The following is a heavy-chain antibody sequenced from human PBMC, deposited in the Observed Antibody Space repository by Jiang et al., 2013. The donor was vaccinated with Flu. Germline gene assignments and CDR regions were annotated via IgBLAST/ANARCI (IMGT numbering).Heavy chain of an antibody. D-gene: IGHD7-27*01. CDR2: INTDGSTR. J-gene: IGHJ5*01. CDR3: ARMLNWGDNWFDS. V-gene: IGHV3-74*03. Sequence: VGVTRINTDGSTRTYVDSVEGRFTISRDNAKNTLYLQMNSLRAEDTAVYFCARMLNWGDNWFDSWAREPWSPSPQ.